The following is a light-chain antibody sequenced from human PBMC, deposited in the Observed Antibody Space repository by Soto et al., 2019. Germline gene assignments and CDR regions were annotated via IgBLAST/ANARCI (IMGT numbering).Light chain of an antibody. CDR2: EVS. Sequence: QSALTQPPSASGSPGQSVTISCTGTSSDVGGYNYVSWYQQHPGKAPKLMIYEVSERPSGVPDRFSGSKSGNTASLTVSGLQSEDEADSSCSSYAGSNNLVFGGGTKPTVL. CDR1: SSDVGGYNY. CDR3: SSYAGSNNLV. J-gene: IGLJ3*02. V-gene: IGLV2-8*01.